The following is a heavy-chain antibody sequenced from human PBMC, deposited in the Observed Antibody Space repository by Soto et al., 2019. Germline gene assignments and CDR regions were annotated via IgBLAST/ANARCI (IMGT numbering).Heavy chain of an antibody. CDR3: ARSIVGATSSFGY. CDR2: IYYSGST. D-gene: IGHD1-26*01. Sequence: SGTLSLTCTVSGGSISSYYWSWIRPPPGKGLEWIGYIYYSGSTNYNPSLKSRVTISVDTSKNQFSLKLSSVTAADTAVYYCARSIVGATSSFGYWGQGTLVTVSS. J-gene: IGHJ4*02. CDR1: GGSISSYY. V-gene: IGHV4-59*01.